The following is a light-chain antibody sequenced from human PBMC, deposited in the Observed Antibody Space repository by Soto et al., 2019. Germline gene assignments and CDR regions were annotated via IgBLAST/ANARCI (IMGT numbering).Light chain of an antibody. CDR3: QQYNNWPLT. J-gene: IGKJ4*01. CDR2: GAS. CDR1: QSVRSN. V-gene: IGKV3-15*01. Sequence: EIVRTQSPATPSVSPWDRVTISCRASQSVRSNSASYQQKPGQAPRPLLYGASIRATVIPARFSGSGYGTEFTLSISSMQYEDFAVYYCQQYNNWPLTFGGGTRV.